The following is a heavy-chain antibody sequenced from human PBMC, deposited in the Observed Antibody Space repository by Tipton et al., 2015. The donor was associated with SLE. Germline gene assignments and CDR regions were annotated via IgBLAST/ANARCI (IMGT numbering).Heavy chain of an antibody. Sequence: TLSLTCAVYGGSFSGYYWSWIRQPPGKGLEWIGEINHGGSTNYNPSLKSRVTISVDTSKNQFSLKLSSVTAADTAVYYCARESGKAMYYYYYYMDVWGKGTSVTISS. CDR1: GGSFSGYY. CDR2: INHGGST. V-gene: IGHV4-34*01. CDR3: ARESGKAMYYYYYYMDV. J-gene: IGHJ6*03. D-gene: IGHD4-23*01.